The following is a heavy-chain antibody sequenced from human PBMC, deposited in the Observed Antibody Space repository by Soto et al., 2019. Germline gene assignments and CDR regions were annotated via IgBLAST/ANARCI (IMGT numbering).Heavy chain of an antibody. Sequence: QVQLVESGGGVVQPGRSLRLSCAASGFTVSSYCMHWVRQAPGKGLEWVAVIWYDGSNKYYADSVKGRFTISRDNSKNTLYLQMNSLRAEDTAVYYCARPMTGISGYFDYVGQGTLVSVSS. D-gene: IGHD6-13*01. V-gene: IGHV3-33*01. CDR1: GFTVSSYC. CDR3: ARPMTGISGYFDY. J-gene: IGHJ4*02. CDR2: IWYDGSNK.